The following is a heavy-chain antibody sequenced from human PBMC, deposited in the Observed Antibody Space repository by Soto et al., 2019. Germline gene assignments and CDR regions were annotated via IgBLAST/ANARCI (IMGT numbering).Heavy chain of an antibody. Sequence: PSETLSLTCTVSGGSISGYYWSWIRQPPGKGLEWIGYIYYSGSTNYNPSLKSRVTISVDTSKNQFSLRLSSVTAADTAVYYCARYTSGWQTTTFDPWGQGTLVTVS. CDR3: ARYTSGWQTTTFDP. V-gene: IGHV4-59*01. D-gene: IGHD6-19*01. J-gene: IGHJ5*02. CDR2: IYYSGST. CDR1: GGSISGYY.